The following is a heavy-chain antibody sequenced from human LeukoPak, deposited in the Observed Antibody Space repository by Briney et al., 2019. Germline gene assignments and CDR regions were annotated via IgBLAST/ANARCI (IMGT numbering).Heavy chain of an antibody. V-gene: IGHV1-18*01. J-gene: IGHJ6*02. CDR3: ARAVTYYDFWSGYYVSYGMDV. CDR1: GYTFTSYG. Sequence: ASVKVSCKASGYTFTSYGISWVRQAPGQGLEWMGWISAYNGNTNYAQKLQGRVTMTTDTSTSTAYMELRSLRSEDTAVYYCARAVTYYDFWSGYYVSYGMDVWGQGTTVTVSS. CDR2: ISAYNGNT. D-gene: IGHD3-3*01.